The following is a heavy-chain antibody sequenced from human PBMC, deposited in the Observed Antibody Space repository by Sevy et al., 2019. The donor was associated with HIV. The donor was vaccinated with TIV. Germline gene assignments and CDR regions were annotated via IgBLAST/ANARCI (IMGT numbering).Heavy chain of an antibody. CDR1: GGSVSSSSHY. CDR3: ARTPPFDAFDL. V-gene: IGHV4-39*01. J-gene: IGHJ3*01. Sequence: SETLSLTCTVSGGSVSSSSHYWGWIRQPPGKGLEWIGSIYYGGSTHINPSLRSRVTIFVDTSKNQVSLKLSSVTAADTAVYFCARTPPFDAFDLWGQGTVVTVSS. CDR2: IYYGGST.